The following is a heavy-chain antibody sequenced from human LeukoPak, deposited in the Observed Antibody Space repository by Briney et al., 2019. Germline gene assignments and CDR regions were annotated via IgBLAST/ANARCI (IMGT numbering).Heavy chain of an antibody. V-gene: IGHV4-39*07. CDR2: IYYSGST. J-gene: IGHJ3*02. CDR1: GGSISSSSYY. Sequence: SETLSLTCTVSGGSISSSSYYWGWIRQPPGKGLEWIGSIYYSGSTYYNPSLKSRVTISVDTSKNQFSLKLSSVTAADTAVYYCASYAAVHDAFDIWGQGTMVTVSS. CDR3: ASYAAVHDAFDI. D-gene: IGHD6-13*01.